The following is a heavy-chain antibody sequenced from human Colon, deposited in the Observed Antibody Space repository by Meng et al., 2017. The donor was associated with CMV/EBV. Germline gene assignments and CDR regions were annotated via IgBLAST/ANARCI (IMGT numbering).Heavy chain of an antibody. V-gene: IGHV3-66*02. CDR2: IYSGGST. CDR3: ARDGWFGEYWFDP. D-gene: IGHD3-10*01. Sequence: SCAASGFTVSSNYMSWVRQAPGKGLEWVSVIYSGGSTYYADSVKGRFTISRDNSKNTLYLQMNSLRAEDTAVYYCARDGWFGEYWFDPWGQGTLVTVSS. CDR1: GFTVSSNY. J-gene: IGHJ5*02.